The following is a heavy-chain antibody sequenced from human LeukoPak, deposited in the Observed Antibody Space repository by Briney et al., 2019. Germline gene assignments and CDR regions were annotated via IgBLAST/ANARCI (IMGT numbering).Heavy chain of an antibody. CDR2: IYYSGST. V-gene: IGHV4-59*01. Sequence: SETLSLTCTVSGGSIGSYYWSWIRQPPGKGLEWIGFIYYSGSTNYNPSLKSRVTISVDTSKNQFSLKLSSVTAADTAVYYCARAIVIPAAMSQYFFYYGMDVWGQGTTVTVSS. CDR1: GGSIGSYY. D-gene: IGHD2-2*01. CDR3: ARAIVIPAAMSQYFFYYGMDV. J-gene: IGHJ6*02.